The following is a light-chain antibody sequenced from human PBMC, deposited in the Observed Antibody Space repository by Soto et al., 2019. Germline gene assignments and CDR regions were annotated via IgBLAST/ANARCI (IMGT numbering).Light chain of an antibody. CDR3: QQYYSTPLT. Sequence: DIVMTPSPDSPAVSLGERATINCKSSQSVLYSSNNKNYLAWYQQKPGQPPKLLIYWASTRESGVPHRFSGSGSGTDFTLTISSLQAEDVAVYYCQQYYSTPLTFGGGTKVDIK. V-gene: IGKV4-1*01. J-gene: IGKJ4*01. CDR1: QSVLYSSNNKNY. CDR2: WAS.